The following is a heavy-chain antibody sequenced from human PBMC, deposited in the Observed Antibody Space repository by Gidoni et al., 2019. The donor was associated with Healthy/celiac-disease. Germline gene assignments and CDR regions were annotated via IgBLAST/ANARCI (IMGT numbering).Heavy chain of an antibody. CDR2: IKQDGSEK. CDR1: GFTFSRYW. J-gene: IGHJ3*02. CDR3: ARGRRDDFWSGYYGADAFDI. D-gene: IGHD3-3*01. V-gene: IGHV3-7*05. Sequence: EVQLVESGGGLVQPGGSLRLSCEASGFTFSRYWMSWVRQAPGKGLEWVANIKQDGSEKYYVDSVKGRFTISRDNAKNSLYLQMNSLRAEDTAVYYCARGRRDDFWSGYYGADAFDIWGQGTMVTVSS.